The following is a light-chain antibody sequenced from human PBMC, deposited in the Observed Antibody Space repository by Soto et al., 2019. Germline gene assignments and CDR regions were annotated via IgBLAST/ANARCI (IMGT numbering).Light chain of an antibody. CDR1: SGHNSYA. V-gene: IGLV4-69*01. CDR3: QTWSTDIRV. Sequence: QLVLTQPPSASASLGASVKLTCTLSSGHNSYAIAWHQQPPEKGPRYLMKLNSDGSHSKGDGIPDRFSGSSSGAERYLTISSLQSEDEADYYCQTWSTDIRVFGGGTKLTVL. J-gene: IGLJ3*02. CDR2: LNSDGSH.